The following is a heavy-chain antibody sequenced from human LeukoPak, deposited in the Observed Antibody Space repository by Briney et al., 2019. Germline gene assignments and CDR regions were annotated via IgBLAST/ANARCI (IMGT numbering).Heavy chain of an antibody. J-gene: IGHJ4*02. CDR3: ARVTYGSGTYGAFDY. CDR2: ISYDGSNE. CDR1: GFAFSSYV. D-gene: IGHD3-10*01. Sequence: GGSLRLSCAASGFAFSSYVMHWVRQAPGKGLEWVAIISYDGSNEYYADSVKGRFTISRDNSKNTLYLQMNSLRAEDTAVYYCARVTYGSGTYGAFDYWGQGTLVTVSS. V-gene: IGHV3-30*04.